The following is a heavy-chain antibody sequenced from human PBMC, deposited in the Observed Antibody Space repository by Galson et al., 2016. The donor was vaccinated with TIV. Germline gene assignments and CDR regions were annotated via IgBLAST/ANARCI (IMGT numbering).Heavy chain of an antibody. J-gene: IGHJ6*02. D-gene: IGHD1-1*01. V-gene: IGHV3-7*01. Sequence: SLRLSCAASGFTLSTYWMSWVRQAPGKGLEWVANINQDESKKYYVDSVMGRFTISRDSSKNTLYLQMNSLRAEDTAVYYCAKDGAIGNHHYYGMDVWGQGTTVTVSS. CDR3: AKDGAIGNHHYYGMDV. CDR1: GFTLSTYW. CDR2: INQDESKK.